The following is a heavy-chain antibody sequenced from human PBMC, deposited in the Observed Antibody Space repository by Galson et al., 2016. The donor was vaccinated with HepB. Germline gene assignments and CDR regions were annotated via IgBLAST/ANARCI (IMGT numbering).Heavy chain of an antibody. J-gene: IGHJ3*02. CDR2: ISAYNGDT. CDR1: GYIFKSYA. Sequence: SVKVSCKASGYIFKSYAMNWVRQAPGQGLEWMGWISAYNGDTDYEQKLQGRLTLTTDTSTRTAYMELRSLRSDDTAVYYCARGRVVVTRRGGAFDIWGLGTMVTVSS. D-gene: IGHD2-15*01. CDR3: ARGRVVVTRRGGAFDI. V-gene: IGHV1-18*01.